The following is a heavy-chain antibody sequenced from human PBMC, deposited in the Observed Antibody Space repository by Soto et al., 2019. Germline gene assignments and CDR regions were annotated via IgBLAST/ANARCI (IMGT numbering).Heavy chain of an antibody. CDR2: IYWDDDK. V-gene: IGHV2-5*02. J-gene: IGHJ3*02. Sequence: TAPTQANAAQTLTLTCTFSWLSLSTSGVVMGWIRQPPGKALDWLALIYWDDDKRYSPSLKSRLTITKDTSKNQVILTMTNMDPVDTATYYCAHSRYYDFWSGYYTNDAFDIWGQGTMVTVSS. D-gene: IGHD3-3*01. CDR1: WLSLSTSGVV. CDR3: AHSRYYDFWSGYYTNDAFDI.